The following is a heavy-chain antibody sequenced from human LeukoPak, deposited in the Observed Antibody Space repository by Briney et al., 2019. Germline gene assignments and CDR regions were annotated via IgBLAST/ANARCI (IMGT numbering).Heavy chain of an antibody. Sequence: ASVKVSCKASGYTFTSFGISWVRQAPGQGLECMGWISAYNGDTNYAQNLQGRVTMTTDTSTSTAYMELRSLRSDDTAVYYCARLDCSSTSCYIFDYWGQGTPVTVSS. CDR3: ARLDCSSTSCYIFDY. D-gene: IGHD2-2*02. V-gene: IGHV1-18*01. J-gene: IGHJ4*02. CDR1: GYTFTSFG. CDR2: ISAYNGDT.